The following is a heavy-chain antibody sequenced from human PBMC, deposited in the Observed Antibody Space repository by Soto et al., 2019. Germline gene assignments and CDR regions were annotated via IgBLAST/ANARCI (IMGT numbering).Heavy chain of an antibody. CDR2: ISYDGSNK. Sequence: GGSLRLSCAASGFTFSSYGMHWVRQAPGKGLEWVAIISYDGSNKYYADSVKGRFTISRDNSKNTLYLQMNSLRAEDTAVYYCAKNRVEWLVYTHLDYWGPGTRVTVSS. J-gene: IGHJ4*02. CDR1: GFTFSSYG. V-gene: IGHV3-30*18. CDR3: AKNRVEWLVYTHLDY. D-gene: IGHD3-9*01.